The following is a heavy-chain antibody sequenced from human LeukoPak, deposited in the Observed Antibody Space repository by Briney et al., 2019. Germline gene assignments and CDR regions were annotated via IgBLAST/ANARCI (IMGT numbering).Heavy chain of an antibody. CDR3: RGTYYYGSGIDGDYFDY. V-gene: IGHV3-33*01. J-gene: IGHJ4*02. D-gene: IGHD3-10*01. Sequence: GGSLILSCEASGFNFGTFAMHWVRQAPGEGLEWLAIIWYDGSNKHYSDSVKGRFTISRDNSKSSLYLQMNSLRAEDTAVYYCRGTYYYGSGIDGDYFDYWGQGTLVTVSS. CDR1: GFNFGTFA. CDR2: IWYDGSNK.